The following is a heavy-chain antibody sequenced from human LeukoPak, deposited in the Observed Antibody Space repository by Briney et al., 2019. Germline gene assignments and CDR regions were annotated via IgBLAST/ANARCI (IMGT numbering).Heavy chain of an antibody. Sequence: GGSLRLSCAASGFTFDDYAMHWVRQAPGKGLEWVSGISWNSGGIGYADSVKGRFTISRDNAKNSLYLQMNSLRAEDMALYYCAKSYSSSWYSYFDLWGRGTLVTVSS. CDR2: ISWNSGGI. D-gene: IGHD6-13*01. V-gene: IGHV3-9*03. J-gene: IGHJ2*01. CDR3: AKSYSSSWYSYFDL. CDR1: GFTFDDYA.